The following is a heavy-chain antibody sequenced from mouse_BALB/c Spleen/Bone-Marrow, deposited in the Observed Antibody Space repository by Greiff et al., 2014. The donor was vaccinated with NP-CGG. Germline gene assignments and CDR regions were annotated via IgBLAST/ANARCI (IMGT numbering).Heavy chain of an antibody. Sequence: VKLMESGPGLVAPSQSLSITCTVSEFSLSSYGVHWVRQPPGKGLEWLGVIWAGGSINYNSALMSRLSISKDNSKSRVFLKMKSLQNDDTAMYYCAREGRGSYGSSGYAMDYWGQGTSVTVSS. J-gene: IGHJ4*01. CDR2: IWAGGSI. CDR3: AREGRGSYGSSGYAMDY. CDR1: EFSLSSYG. D-gene: IGHD1-1*01. V-gene: IGHV2-9*02.